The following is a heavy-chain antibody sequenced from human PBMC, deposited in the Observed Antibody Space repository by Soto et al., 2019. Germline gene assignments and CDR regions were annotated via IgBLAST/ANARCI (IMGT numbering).Heavy chain of an antibody. J-gene: IGHJ4*02. CDR1: GYTFTSYA. Sequence: QVQLVQSGAEEKKPGASVKVSCKASGYTFTSYAMHWVRQAPGQRLEWMGWINGGNGNTKYSQKFQGRVTITRDTSASTAYMELSSLRSEDTALYYCARVSGWYHLDYWGQGTLVTVSS. V-gene: IGHV1-3*05. CDR2: INGGNGNT. CDR3: ARVSGWYHLDY. D-gene: IGHD6-19*01.